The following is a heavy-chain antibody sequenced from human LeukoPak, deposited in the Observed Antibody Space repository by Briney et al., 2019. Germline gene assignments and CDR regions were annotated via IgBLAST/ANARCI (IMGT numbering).Heavy chain of an antibody. D-gene: IGHD6-19*01. CDR2: INPSGGST. J-gene: IGHJ4*02. CDR1: GYTFTGYY. Sequence: GASVKVSCKASGYTFTGYYIHWVRQAPGQGLEWMGIINPSGGSTTYAQKFQGRVTMTRDTSTSTVYMELSSLRSEDTAVYYCARWRAGSGFDYWGQGTLVTVSS. CDR3: ARWRAGSGFDY. V-gene: IGHV1-46*01.